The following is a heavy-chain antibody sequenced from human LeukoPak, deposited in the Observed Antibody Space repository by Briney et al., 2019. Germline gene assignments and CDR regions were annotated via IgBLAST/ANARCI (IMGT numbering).Heavy chain of an antibody. Sequence: ASVKVSCKASGYTFTSYGSSWVRQAPGQGLEWMGWISAYNGNTNYAQKLQGRVTMTTDTSTSTAYMELRSLRSDDTAVYYCARAGAAARDYYGMDVWGQGTTVTVSS. CDR1: GYTFTSYG. CDR3: ARAGAAARDYYGMDV. CDR2: ISAYNGNT. D-gene: IGHD6-13*01. J-gene: IGHJ6*02. V-gene: IGHV1-18*01.